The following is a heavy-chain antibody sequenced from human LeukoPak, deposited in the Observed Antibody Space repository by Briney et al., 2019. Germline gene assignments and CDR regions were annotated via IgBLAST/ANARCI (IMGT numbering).Heavy chain of an antibody. V-gene: IGHV1-69*01. Sequence: SVKVSCKASGGTFSSYAISWVRQAPGQGLEWMGGIIPIFGTANYAQKFQGRVTITADESTSTAYMELSSLRSEDTAVYYCARPADLLLWFGEPGYGLDVWGQGTTVTVSS. CDR2: IIPIFGTA. CDR1: GGTFSSYA. D-gene: IGHD3-10*01. CDR3: ARPADLLLWFGEPGYGLDV. J-gene: IGHJ6*02.